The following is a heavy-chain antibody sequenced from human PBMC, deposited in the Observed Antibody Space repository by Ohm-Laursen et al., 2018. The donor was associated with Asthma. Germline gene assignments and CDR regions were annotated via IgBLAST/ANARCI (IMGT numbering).Heavy chain of an antibody. J-gene: IGHJ6*02. CDR1: GFPFSLYA. CDR3: AREWGGMDV. Sequence: SLRLSCTASGFPFSLYAMDWVRQAPGKGLEWLSYISSGITTIYYADSVKGRFTISRDNAKNSLYLQMSNLRAEDTAVYYCAREWGGMDVWGPGTTVTVSS. V-gene: IGHV3-48*01. D-gene: IGHD1-26*01. CDR2: ISSGITTI.